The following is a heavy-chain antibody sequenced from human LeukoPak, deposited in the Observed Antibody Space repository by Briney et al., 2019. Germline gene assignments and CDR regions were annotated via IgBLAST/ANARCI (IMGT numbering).Heavy chain of an antibody. CDR2: ISDSGGST. J-gene: IGHJ6*02. CDR3: AKHHYDVYYYYAMGV. CDR1: GFTFSTYG. D-gene: IGHD5-12*01. V-gene: IGHV3-23*01. Sequence: GGSLRLSCEDSGFTFSTYGMSWVRQAPGKGLEWVSGISDSGGSTFYADSVKGQFTISRDNSKNTLYLQMSSLRAEDTAVYYCAKHHYDVYYYYAMGVWGQGTTVTVSS.